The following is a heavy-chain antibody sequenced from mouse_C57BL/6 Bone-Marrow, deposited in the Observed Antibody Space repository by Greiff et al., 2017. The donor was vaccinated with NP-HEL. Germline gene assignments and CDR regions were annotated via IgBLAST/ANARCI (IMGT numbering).Heavy chain of an antibody. Sequence: DVMLVESGGGLVKPGGSLKLSCAASGFTFSSYAMSWVRQTPEKRLEWVATISDGGSYTYYPDNVKGRFTISRDNAKNNLYLQMSHLKSEDTAMYYCARDSSRWAMDYWGQGTSVTVSS. D-gene: IGHD1-1*01. CDR2: ISDGGSYT. V-gene: IGHV5-4*01. CDR3: ARDSSRWAMDY. J-gene: IGHJ4*01. CDR1: GFTFSSYA.